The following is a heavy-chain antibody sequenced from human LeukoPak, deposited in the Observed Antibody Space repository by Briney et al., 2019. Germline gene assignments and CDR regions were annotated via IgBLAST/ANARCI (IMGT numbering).Heavy chain of an antibody. CDR2: IDSSSTSI. V-gene: IGHV3-21*01. Sequence: GGSLRLSCAASGFTFSRFWMNWVRQAPGKGLEWVSSIDSSSTSIYYADSVKGRFAISRDNAKNSLYLQMNSLRAEDTAVYYCAAGGFKYSFNIWGQGTMVSVSS. J-gene: IGHJ3*02. D-gene: IGHD2-15*01. CDR1: GFTFSRFW. CDR3: AAGGFKYSFNI.